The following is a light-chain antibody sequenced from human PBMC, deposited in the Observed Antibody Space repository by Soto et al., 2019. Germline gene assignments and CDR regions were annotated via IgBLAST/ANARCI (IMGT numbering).Light chain of an antibody. Sequence: QSVLTQPRSVSGAPGQSVTISCTGTSSDVGGYNHVSWYQQHPGKAPKVLIYDVSKRPSGIPDRFSGSKSGNTASLTISGLQTGDEADYYCCSFAGSYIARVFGGGTKLTVL. V-gene: IGLV2-11*01. CDR2: DVS. J-gene: IGLJ2*01. CDR3: CSFAGSYIARV. CDR1: SSDVGGYNH.